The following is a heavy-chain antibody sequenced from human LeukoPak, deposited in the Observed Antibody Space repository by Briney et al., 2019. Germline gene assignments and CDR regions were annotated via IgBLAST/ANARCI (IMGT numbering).Heavy chain of an antibody. CDR3: TRENRPFCPFAF. D-gene: IGHD3-3*01. Sequence: KTSETLSLTCTVSGGSISSCSYYWGWIRQPPGQGLEWIGSFYYGGSTYYNPSLKSRVTISVDTSKNQFSLKLNSVTAADTAVYYGTRENRPFCPFAFWGQGVMVTVSS. V-gene: IGHV4-39*02. J-gene: IGHJ4*02. CDR2: FYYGGST. CDR1: GGSISSCSYY.